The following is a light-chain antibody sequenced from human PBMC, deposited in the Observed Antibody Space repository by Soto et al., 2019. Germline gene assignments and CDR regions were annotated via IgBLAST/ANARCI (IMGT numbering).Light chain of an antibody. CDR3: QSYDSSLSGYV. V-gene: IGLV1-40*01. CDR2: GNS. CDR1: RSNIGAGYD. J-gene: IGLJ1*01. Sequence: QSVLTQPPSVSGAPGQRVTISCTGSRSNIGAGYDVDWYQQLPGTAPKLLLYGNSNRPSGVPDRFSGSKSGTSASLALTGLQAEDEADYYCQSYDSSLSGYVFGTGTKLTVL.